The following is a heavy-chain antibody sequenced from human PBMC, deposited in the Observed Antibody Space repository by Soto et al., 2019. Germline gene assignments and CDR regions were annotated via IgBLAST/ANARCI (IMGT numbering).Heavy chain of an antibody. D-gene: IGHD5-18*01. J-gene: IGHJ4*02. Sequence: QVQLVESGGGVVQPGRSLRLSCAASGFTFSSYGMHWVRQAPGKGLEWVAVISYDGSNKYYADSVKGRFTISRDNSKNTLYLQMNSLSAEDTAVYYCAKERWLQPHFDYWGQGTLVTVSS. V-gene: IGHV3-30*18. CDR2: ISYDGSNK. CDR1: GFTFSSYG. CDR3: AKERWLQPHFDY.